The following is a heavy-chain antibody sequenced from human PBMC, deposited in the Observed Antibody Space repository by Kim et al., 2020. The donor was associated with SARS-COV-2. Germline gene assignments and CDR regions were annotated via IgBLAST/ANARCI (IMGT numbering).Heavy chain of an antibody. V-gene: IGHV2-5*02. CDR1: GFSLSTNGVG. J-gene: IGHJ4*02. Sequence: SGPTLVNPTQTLTLTCTFSGFSLSTNGVGVAWIRQPPGKALEWLALIYWDDDTRYSPSLQSRLTITKDTSKNQVVLTMTNMNPVDTATYYCALRPQELRGSYCFDYWGQGTLVTVSS. D-gene: IGHD1-26*01. CDR3: ALRPQELRGSYCFDY. CDR2: IYWDDDT.